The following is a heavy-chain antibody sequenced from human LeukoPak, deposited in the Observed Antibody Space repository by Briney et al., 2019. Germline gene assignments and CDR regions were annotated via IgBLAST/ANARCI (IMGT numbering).Heavy chain of an antibody. J-gene: IGHJ5*02. CDR2: INPKSGRT. D-gene: IGHD3-10*01. CDR3: ARDVGEVTMVRTLSNWFDP. V-gene: IGHV1-2*02. CDR1: GYTFTGYY. Sequence: ASVKVSCKASGYTFTGYYMHWVRQAPGQGLEWMGWINPKSGRTNYAQKFQGRVTMTRDTSISTAYMELSRLRSDDTAVYYCARDVGEVTMVRTLSNWFDPWGQGTLVTVSS.